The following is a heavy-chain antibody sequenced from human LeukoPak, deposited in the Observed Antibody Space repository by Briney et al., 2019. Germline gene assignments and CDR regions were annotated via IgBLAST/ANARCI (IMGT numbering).Heavy chain of an antibody. J-gene: IGHJ6*02. Sequence: SETLSLTCAVYGGSFSGYYWSWIRQPPGKGLEWIGEINHSGSTNYNPSLKSRVTISVDTSKNQFSLKLSSVTAADTAVYYCARIVVVPAASGQYYYYGMHVWGHGTTVTLSS. D-gene: IGHD2-2*01. CDR1: GGSFSGYY. V-gene: IGHV4-34*01. CDR2: INHSGST. CDR3: ARIVVVPAASGQYYYYGMHV.